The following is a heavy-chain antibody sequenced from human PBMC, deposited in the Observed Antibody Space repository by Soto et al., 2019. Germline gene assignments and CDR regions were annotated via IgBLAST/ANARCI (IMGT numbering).Heavy chain of an antibody. V-gene: IGHV1-46*01. J-gene: IGHJ6*02. Sequence: ASEKVSCKASGYTFTSSYMHLVRQAPGQGLEWMGIINPSGGSTSYAQKFQGRVTMTRDTSTSTVYMELSSLRSEDTAVYYCARDQEWEPTYAMDVWCQGTTLTVSS. D-gene: IGHD1-26*01. CDR3: ARDQEWEPTYAMDV. CDR1: GYTFTSSY. CDR2: INPSGGST.